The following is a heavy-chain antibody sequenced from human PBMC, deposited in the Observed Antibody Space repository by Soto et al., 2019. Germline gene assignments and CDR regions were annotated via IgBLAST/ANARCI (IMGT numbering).Heavy chain of an antibody. CDR1: GYTFTGYY. Sequence: ASVQVSCKASGYTFTGYYMHWVRQAPGQGLEWMGWINPNSGGTNYAQKFQGRVTMTRDTSISTAYMELSRLRSDDTAVYYCPRGAYYYDSSGTFDYWGQGTLVTVSS. CDR3: PRGAYYYDSSGTFDY. V-gene: IGHV1-2*02. J-gene: IGHJ4*02. D-gene: IGHD3-22*01. CDR2: INPNSGGT.